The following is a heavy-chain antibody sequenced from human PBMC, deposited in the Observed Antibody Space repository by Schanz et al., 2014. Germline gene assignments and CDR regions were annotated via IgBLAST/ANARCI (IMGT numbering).Heavy chain of an antibody. D-gene: IGHD3-3*01. Sequence: QGQLVQSGAEVKKPGASVKVSCKASGYTFTSYGITWVRQAPGQGLEWMGLINPYDDTIDYAKKFQGRVTMTRHTSISTAYMELSSLRSDDTAMYYCVTEKRMESGTWAKAFDIWGQGTWVTVSS. V-gene: IGHV1-8*01. CDR1: GYTFTSYG. CDR3: VTEKRMESGTWAKAFDI. J-gene: IGHJ3*02. CDR2: INPYDDTI.